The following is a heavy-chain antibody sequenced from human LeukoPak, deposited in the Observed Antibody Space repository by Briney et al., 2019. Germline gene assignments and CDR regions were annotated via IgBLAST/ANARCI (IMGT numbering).Heavy chain of an antibody. J-gene: IGHJ4*02. CDR3: ARHPGSHCSTATCYTGGVFDY. CDR2: IYYTGST. V-gene: IGHV4-39*01. CDR1: GGSFSDYY. D-gene: IGHD2-2*01. Sequence: PSETLSLTCAVYGGSFSDYYWGWIRQPPGKGLEWIGSIYYTGSTFYNPSLKSRVTISADTSKNQLSLKLSSVTAADTAVYYCARHPGSHCSTATCYTGGVFDYWGQGTLVTVSS.